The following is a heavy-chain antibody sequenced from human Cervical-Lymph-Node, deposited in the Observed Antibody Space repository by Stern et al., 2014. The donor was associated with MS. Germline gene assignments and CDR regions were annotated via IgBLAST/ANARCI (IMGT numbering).Heavy chain of an antibody. Sequence: QVTLRESGPTLVKPTQTLTLTCTFSGFSLTTSGVGVGWIRQPPGKALQWLALIYWNDVKDYSPSLKSRLTITKDTSKNQVVLTMTNMDPMDTGTYCCVHMMAWFCTTTSCNPNYFDYWGQGTLVTVSS. D-gene: IGHD2-8*01. CDR2: IYWNDVK. CDR3: VHMMAWFCTTTSCNPNYFDY. V-gene: IGHV2-5*04. CDR1: GFSLTTSGVG. J-gene: IGHJ4*02.